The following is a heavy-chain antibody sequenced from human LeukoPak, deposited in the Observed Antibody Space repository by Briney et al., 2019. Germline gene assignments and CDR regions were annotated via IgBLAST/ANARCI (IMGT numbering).Heavy chain of an antibody. V-gene: IGHV3-30*04. CDR2: ILYDGSNK. CDR3: ARDSGYCSSTSCYFVYYFDY. Sequence: PGGAPRLFSAASGFTFSSYAMHWVRQAPGKGLEGGAVILYDGSNKYYADSVKGRFTISRDNSKNTLYLQMNSLRAEDTAVYYCARDSGYCSSTSCYFVYYFDYWGQGTLVTVSS. CDR1: GFTFSSYA. J-gene: IGHJ4*02. D-gene: IGHD2-2*01.